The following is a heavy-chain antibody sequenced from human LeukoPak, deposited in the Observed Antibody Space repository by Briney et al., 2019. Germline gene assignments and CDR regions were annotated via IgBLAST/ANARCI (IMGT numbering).Heavy chain of an antibody. D-gene: IGHD4-17*01. CDR1: AGSISSYY. J-gene: IGHJ4*01. CDR3: ARAPGTTFDY. Sequence: PSETLSLTCTVSAGSISSYYWSWIRQPPGKGLEWIGYIYYTGNIDYNPSLKSRVTISVDTSKNQFSLKLSSVTAADTAVYYCARAPGTTFDYWGHGNMVTVSS. V-gene: IGHV4-59*08. CDR2: IYYTGNI.